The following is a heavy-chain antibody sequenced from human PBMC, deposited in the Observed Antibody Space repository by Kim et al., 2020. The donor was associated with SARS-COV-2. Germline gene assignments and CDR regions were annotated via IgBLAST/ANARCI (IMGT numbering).Heavy chain of an antibody. J-gene: IGHJ4*02. CDR3: ARDQGYGSGHFDY. D-gene: IGHD3-10*01. Sequence: YDDSVKGRFTIPGENAKHSLYLQMNSLGAEDTAVYYCARDQGYGSGHFDYWGQGTLVTVSS. V-gene: IGHV3-11*04.